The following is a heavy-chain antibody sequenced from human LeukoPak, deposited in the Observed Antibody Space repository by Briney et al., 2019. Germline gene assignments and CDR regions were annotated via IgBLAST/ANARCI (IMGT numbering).Heavy chain of an antibody. V-gene: IGHV3-11*01. CDR3: ARDFPTITSWYYFDY. D-gene: IGHD2-2*01. J-gene: IGHJ4*02. CDR1: GFNIDDYY. Sequence: GGSLRLPCAASGFNIDDYYMSWIRQAPGRGLEWVSHISLSGGTIHYADSVKGRFTVSRDNAKNSLYLQMSSLRAEDTAVYYCARDFPTITSWYYFDYWGQGALVVVSS. CDR2: ISLSGGTI.